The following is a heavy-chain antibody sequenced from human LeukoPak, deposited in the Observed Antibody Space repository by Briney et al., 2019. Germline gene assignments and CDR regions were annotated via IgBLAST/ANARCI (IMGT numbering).Heavy chain of an antibody. CDR3: ARSSYGSGSFLENGWFDP. V-gene: IGHV4-31*03. D-gene: IGHD3-10*01. J-gene: IGHJ5*02. CDR2: IYYIGST. Sequence: SETLSLTCTVSGGSISSGGYCWSWIRQHPGKGLEWIGYIYYIGSTYYNPSLKSRVTISVDTSKKQSSLKLRSVTAADTAVYYCARSSYGSGSFLENGWFDPWGQGALVTVSS. CDR1: GGSISSGGYC.